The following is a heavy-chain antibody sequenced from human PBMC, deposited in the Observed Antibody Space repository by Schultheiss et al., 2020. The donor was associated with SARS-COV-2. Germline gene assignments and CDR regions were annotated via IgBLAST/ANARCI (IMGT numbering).Heavy chain of an antibody. J-gene: IGHJ2*01. CDR3: ARDRYDFWSGYVSYWYFDL. V-gene: IGHV3-11*05. Sequence: GGSLRLSCEASGFIFGDYHMSWIRQAPGKGLEWVSSISSSSSYIYYADSVKGRFTISRDNAKNSLYLQMNSLRAEDTAVYYCARDRYDFWSGYVSYWYFDLWGRGTLVTVSS. CDR2: ISSSSSYI. CDR1: GFIFGDYH. D-gene: IGHD3-3*01.